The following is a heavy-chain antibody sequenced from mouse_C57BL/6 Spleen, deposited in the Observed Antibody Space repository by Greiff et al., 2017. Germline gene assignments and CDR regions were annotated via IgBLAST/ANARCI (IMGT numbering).Heavy chain of an antibody. CDR1: GYTFTSYW. J-gene: IGHJ3*01. Sequence: QVQLQQPGAELVMPGASVKLSCKASGYTFTSYWMHWVKQRPGQGLEWIGEIDPSDSYTNYNQKFKGKSTLTVDKSSSTAYMQLRSLTSEDSAVYYCARGCYGSRQAGFAYRGKVALVTVS. CDR2: IDPSDSYT. CDR3: ARGCYGSRQAGFAY. V-gene: IGHV1-69*01. D-gene: IGHD1-1*01.